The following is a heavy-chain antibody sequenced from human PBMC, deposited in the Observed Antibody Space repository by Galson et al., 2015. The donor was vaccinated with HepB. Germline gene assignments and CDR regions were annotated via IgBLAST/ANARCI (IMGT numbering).Heavy chain of an antibody. J-gene: IGHJ6*03. D-gene: IGHD3-3*01. CDR1: GFTVSSNY. V-gene: IGHV3-53*01. CDR2: IYSGGST. CDR3: AREIIRFLGQAVGYYYMDV. Sequence: SLRLSCAASGFTVSSNYMSWVRQAPGKGLEWVSVIYSGGSTYYADSVKGRFTISRDNSKNTLYLQMNSLRAEDTAVYYCAREIIRFLGQAVGYYYMDVWGKGTTVTVSS.